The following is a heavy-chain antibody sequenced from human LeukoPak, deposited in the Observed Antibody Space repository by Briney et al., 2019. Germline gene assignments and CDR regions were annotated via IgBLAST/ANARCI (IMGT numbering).Heavy chain of an antibody. Sequence: SETLSLTCTVSGGSISSSSSYWGWIRQPPGRGLEWIGSMHYSGNTYHNASLRSRVTISLDTSENQFSLKVNSVTAADTAVYYCARHKEYGGNPTFDYWGQGILITVSS. CDR1: GGSISSSSSY. D-gene: IGHD4/OR15-4a*01. V-gene: IGHV4-39*01. CDR2: MHYSGNT. J-gene: IGHJ4*02. CDR3: ARHKEYGGNPTFDY.